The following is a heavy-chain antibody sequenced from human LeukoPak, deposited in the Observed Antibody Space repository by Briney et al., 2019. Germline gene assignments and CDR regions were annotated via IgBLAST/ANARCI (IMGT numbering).Heavy chain of an antibody. CDR3: AELGITMIGGV. CDR2: IRRSGNYI. D-gene: IGHD3-10*02. CDR1: GFTFSSFG. J-gene: IGHJ6*04. V-gene: IGHV3-21*01. Sequence: GGSLRLSCAASGFTFSSFGMNWVRQAPGEGLGCVSYIRRSGNYIYSADSVKGRFTISRDNAKNSLYLQMTSMRAEDTAVYYCAELGITMIGGVWGTGTTVTISS.